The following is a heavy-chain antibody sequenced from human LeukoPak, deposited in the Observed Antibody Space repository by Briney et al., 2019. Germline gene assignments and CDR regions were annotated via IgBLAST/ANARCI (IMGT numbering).Heavy chain of an antibody. CDR3: ARHGVEYQLLLSFDY. J-gene: IGHJ4*02. V-gene: IGHV4-39*01. CDR2: IYYSGST. D-gene: IGHD2-2*01. Sequence: NASETLSLTCTVSGGSISSSSYYWDWIRQPPGKGLEWIGSIYYSGSTYYNPSLKSRVTISVDTSKNQFSLKLNSVTAADTAVYYCARHGVEYQLLLSFDYWGQGTLVTVSS. CDR1: GGSISSSSYY.